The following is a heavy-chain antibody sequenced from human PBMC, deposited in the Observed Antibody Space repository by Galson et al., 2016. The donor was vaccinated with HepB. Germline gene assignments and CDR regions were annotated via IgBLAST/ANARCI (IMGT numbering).Heavy chain of an antibody. V-gene: IGHV6-1*01. CDR3: ASGTWDSGLKW. J-gene: IGHJ4*02. CDR2: TYYRSKWYN. CDR1: GDSVSSNSAA. D-gene: IGHD1-26*01. Sequence: CALSGDSVSSNSAAWNWIRQSPSRGLEWLGRTYYRSKWYNDYAVSVKSRININPDTSKNQLSLQLNSVPPEGPAMDCCASGTWDSGLKWGGQGTQGTVSS.